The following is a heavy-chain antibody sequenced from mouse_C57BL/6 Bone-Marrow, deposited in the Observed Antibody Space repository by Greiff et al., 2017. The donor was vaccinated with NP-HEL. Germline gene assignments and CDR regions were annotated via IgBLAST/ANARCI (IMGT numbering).Heavy chain of an antibody. Sequence: ESGAELVRPGASVTLSCKASGYTFTDYEMHWVKQTPVHGLEWIGAIDPETGGTAYNQKFKGKAILTADKSSSTAYMELRSLTSEDSAVYYCTSLMVTTQGDAMDYWGQGTSVTVSS. CDR2: IDPETGGT. V-gene: IGHV1-15*01. D-gene: IGHD2-2*01. J-gene: IGHJ4*01. CDR3: TSLMVTTQGDAMDY. CDR1: GYTFTDYE.